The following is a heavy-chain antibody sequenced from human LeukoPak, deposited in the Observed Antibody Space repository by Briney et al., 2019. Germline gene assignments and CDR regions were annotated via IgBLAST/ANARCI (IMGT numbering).Heavy chain of an antibody. CDR1: GDSVSSNSAA. CDR3: ARGFRHYDILTRYYTH. Sequence: SQTLSLTCAISGDSVSSNSAAWNWIRQSPSRGLEWLGRTYYRSKWYNDYAVSVKSRITINPDTSKNQFSLQLNSVTPEDTAVYYCARGFRHYDILTRYYTHWGQGTLVTVSS. CDR2: TYYRSKWYN. V-gene: IGHV6-1*01. J-gene: IGHJ4*02. D-gene: IGHD3-9*01.